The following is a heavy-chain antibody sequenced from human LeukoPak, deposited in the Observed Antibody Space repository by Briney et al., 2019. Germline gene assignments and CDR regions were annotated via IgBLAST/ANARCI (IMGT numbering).Heavy chain of an antibody. V-gene: IGHV1-69*06. CDR3: ARDVRRDSSGWYELWGYYYYYMDV. CDR1: GYTFSSYA. J-gene: IGHJ6*03. CDR2: IIPIFGTA. Sequence: GASVKVSCKASGYTFSSYAISWVRQAPGQGLEWMGGIIPIFGTANYAQKFQGRVTITADKSTSTAYMELSSLRSEDTAVYYCARDVRRDSSGWYELWGYYYYYMDVWGKGTTVTVSS. D-gene: IGHD6-19*01.